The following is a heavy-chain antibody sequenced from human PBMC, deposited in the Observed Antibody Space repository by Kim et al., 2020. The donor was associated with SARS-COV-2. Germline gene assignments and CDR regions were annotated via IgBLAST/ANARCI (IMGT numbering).Heavy chain of an antibody. Sequence: SETLSLTCAVYGGSFSGYYWSWIRQPPGKGLEWIGEINHSGSTNYNPSLKSRVTISVDTSKNQFSLKLSSVTAADTAVYYCARGGSIAARRGYYYYYYMDVWGKGTTVTVSS. J-gene: IGHJ6*03. V-gene: IGHV4-34*01. CDR3: ARGGSIAARRGYYYYYYMDV. CDR2: INHSGST. D-gene: IGHD6-6*01. CDR1: GGSFSGYY.